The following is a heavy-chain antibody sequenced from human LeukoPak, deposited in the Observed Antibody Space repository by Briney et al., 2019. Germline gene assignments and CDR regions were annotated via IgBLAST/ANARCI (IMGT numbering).Heavy chain of an antibody. CDR3: ARNKYSSSWYGTFDY. J-gene: IGHJ4*02. V-gene: IGHV3-20*04. CDR2: LIWNGGST. CDR1: GFTFDDYG. Sequence: PGGSLRLSCAASGFTFDDYGMSWPPQAQGKGLVWVSVLIWNGGSTGYADSVKGRFTISRDNAKNSLYLQMNSLRAEDTALYYCARNKYSSSWYGTFDYWGQGTLVTVSS. D-gene: IGHD6-13*01.